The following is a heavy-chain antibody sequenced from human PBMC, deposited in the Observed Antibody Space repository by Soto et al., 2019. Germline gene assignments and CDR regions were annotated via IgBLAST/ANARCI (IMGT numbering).Heavy chain of an antibody. V-gene: IGHV4-39*01. CDR1: GGSISSSVYY. J-gene: IGHJ4*02. CDR3: ARLPDSSGYYYQVFDY. CDR2: IYYSGST. Sequence: SETMSLTCTVSGGSISSSVYYWGWINKPPGKVLEWIGSIYYSGSTYYNPSLKSRVTISVDTSKNQFSLKLSSVTAADTAVYYCARLPDSSGYYYQVFDYWGQGTLVTVSS. D-gene: IGHD3-22*01.